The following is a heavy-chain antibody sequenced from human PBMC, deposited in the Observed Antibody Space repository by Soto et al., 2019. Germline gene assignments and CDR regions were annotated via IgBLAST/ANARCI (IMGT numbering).Heavy chain of an antibody. CDR3: AREVAARL. Sequence: EVQLVESGGGLVQPGGSLRLSCAASGFTFSSYWMCWFRQAPGKGLEWVANIKQDGSEENYVDSVKGRFTISRDNAKNALYRQMNSLRVEAAAVYYCAREVAARLWGKGTTVTVSS. CDR1: GFTFSSYW. V-gene: IGHV3-7*01. J-gene: IGHJ6*04. CDR2: IKQDGSEE. D-gene: IGHD6-6*01.